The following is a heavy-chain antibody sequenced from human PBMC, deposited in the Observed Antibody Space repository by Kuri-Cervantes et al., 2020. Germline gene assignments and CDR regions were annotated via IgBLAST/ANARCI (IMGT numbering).Heavy chain of an antibody. CDR2: IIPIFGTA. CDR3: ASGVGSPTYFDY. CDR1: GGTFSSYA. J-gene: IGHJ4*02. Sequence: SVKVSCKASGGTFSSYAISWVRQAPGRGLEWMGGIIPIFGTANYAQKFQGRVTITADESTSTAYMELSSLRSEDTAVYYCASGVGSPTYFDYWGQGTLVTVSS. D-gene: IGHD3-3*01. V-gene: IGHV1-69*13.